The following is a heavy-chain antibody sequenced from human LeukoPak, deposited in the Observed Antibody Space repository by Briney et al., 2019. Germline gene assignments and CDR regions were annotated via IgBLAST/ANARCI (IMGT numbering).Heavy chain of an antibody. J-gene: IGHJ6*02. CDR2: IIPIFGTA. D-gene: IGHD3-22*01. CDR3: ARDSVIPYYDSSGFYYYYGMDV. CDR1: GGTFSSYA. Sequence: SVKVSCKASGGTFSSYAISWVRQAPGQGLEWMGGIIPIFGTANYAQKFQGRVTITADESTSTAYMELSSLRSEDTAVYYCARDSVIPYYDSSGFYYYYGMDVWGQGTTVTVSS. V-gene: IGHV1-69*13.